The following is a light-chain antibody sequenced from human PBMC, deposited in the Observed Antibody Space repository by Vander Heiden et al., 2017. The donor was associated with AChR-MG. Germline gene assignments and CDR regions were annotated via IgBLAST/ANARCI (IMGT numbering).Light chain of an antibody. J-gene: IGKJ5*01. CDR2: AAS. V-gene: IGKV1-9*01. Sequence: IQLTQSPSSLSASVGDRVTITCRASQGISSYLVWYQQKPGKAPKLLSYAASTLQSGVPSRFSGSGSGTDFTLTISSLQPEDFATYYCQHLNGYPLTFGQGTRLEIK. CDR1: QGISSY. CDR3: QHLNGYPLT.